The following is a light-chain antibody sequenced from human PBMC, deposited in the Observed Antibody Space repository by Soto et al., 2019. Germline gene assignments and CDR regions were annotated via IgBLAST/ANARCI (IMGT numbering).Light chain of an antibody. CDR3: AATDDSLGGPV. CDR1: DNDIGGYNY. V-gene: IGLV2-14*01. J-gene: IGLJ2*01. Sequence: QSALTQPASVSGSPGQSITISCSGSDNDIGGYNYVSWYQHHPGKAPKLIIHEVTNRPSGGSTRFSGSKSGNTASLTISGLRAEDEGDYYCAATDDSLGGPVFGGGTQLTVL. CDR2: EVT.